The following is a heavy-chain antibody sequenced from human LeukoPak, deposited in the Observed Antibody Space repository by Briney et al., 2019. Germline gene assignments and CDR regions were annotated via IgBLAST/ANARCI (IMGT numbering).Heavy chain of an antibody. V-gene: IGHV5-51*01. D-gene: IGHD2-21*02. Sequence: GETLKISCKGPGYSFTTYWIGWVRQVPGKGLEWMGMIYPGDSDTRYSPSFQGQVTLSADKSISTAYLQWISLKASDTAIYYCARHHYAVTAEYYFDYWGQGTLVTVSS. CDR3: ARHHYAVTAEYYFDY. CDR1: GYSFTTYW. CDR2: IYPGDSDT. J-gene: IGHJ4*02.